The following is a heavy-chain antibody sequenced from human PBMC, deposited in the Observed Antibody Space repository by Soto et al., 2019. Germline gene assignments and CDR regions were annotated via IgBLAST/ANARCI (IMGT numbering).Heavy chain of an antibody. D-gene: IGHD1-7*01. CDR1: GYSFASYW. CDR2: IYPTNSDT. V-gene: IGHV5-51*01. CDR3: ARLPYNWNYPDYYYYGMDV. Sequence: GESLKISCKGSGYSFASYWIGWVRQMPGKGLEWMGIIYPTNSDTRYSPSFQGQVTISADKSINTAYLQWSSLKASDTAAYYCARLPYNWNYPDYYYYGMDVWGQGTSVTVSS. J-gene: IGHJ6*02.